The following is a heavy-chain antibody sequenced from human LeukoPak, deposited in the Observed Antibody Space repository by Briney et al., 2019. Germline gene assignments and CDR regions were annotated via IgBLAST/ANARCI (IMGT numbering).Heavy chain of an antibody. CDR1: GYMFIGYY. J-gene: IGHJ4*02. D-gene: IGHD5-12*01. CDR3: AREGGFYDY. V-gene: IGHV1-2*02. Sequence: ASVTVSCKASGYMFIGYYIHWVRQAPGQGLEWMGWINPDNGGTNYAQKFQDRVTMTTDTSINTAYMAVTSLRSDDTAVYYCAREGGFYDYWGQGTLVTVSS. CDR2: INPDNGGT.